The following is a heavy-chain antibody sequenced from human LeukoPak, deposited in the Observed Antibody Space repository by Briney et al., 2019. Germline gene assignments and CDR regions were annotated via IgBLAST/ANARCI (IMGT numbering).Heavy chain of an antibody. V-gene: IGHV3-21*01. D-gene: IGHD2-15*01. CDR1: GFPFSSYN. CDR3: ASIYVVGHLMDAIDL. Sequence: PGGTLRLSCAASGFPFSSYNMNCVRKAPGPAQERHPYISSSSSSYIYYADSVKGRFTIYRDNAKISLYLQMNSLRAEDTAVYYCASIYVVGHLMDAIDLWGRGTLVTVSS. J-gene: IGHJ2*01. CDR2: ISSSSSSYI.